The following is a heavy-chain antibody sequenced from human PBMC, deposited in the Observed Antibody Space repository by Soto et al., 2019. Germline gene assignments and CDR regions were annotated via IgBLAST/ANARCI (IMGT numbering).Heavy chain of an antibody. CDR3: ARAHPYYDFWSGYSYYFDY. CDR2: INPNSGGT. J-gene: IGHJ4*02. D-gene: IGHD3-3*01. Sequence: GASVKVSCKASGYTSTGYYMHWVRQAPGQGLEWMGWINPNSGGTNHAQKFQGWVTMTRDTSISTAYMELSRLRSDDTAVYYCARAHPYYDFWSGYSYYFDYWGQGTLVTVSS. V-gene: IGHV1-2*04. CDR1: GYTSTGYY.